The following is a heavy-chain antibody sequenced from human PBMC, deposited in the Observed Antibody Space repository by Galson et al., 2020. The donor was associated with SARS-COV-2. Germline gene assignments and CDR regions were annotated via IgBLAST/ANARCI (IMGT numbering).Heavy chain of an antibody. D-gene: IGHD2-15*01. Sequence: SETLSLTCTVSGGSISSYYWSWIRQPAGKGLEWIGRIYTSGSTNYNPSLKSRVTMSVDTSKNQFSLKLSSLTAADTAVYYCARDCSGGRCYPAGFDYWGQGTLVTVSS. CDR3: ARDCSGGRCYPAGFDY. J-gene: IGHJ4*02. V-gene: IGHV4-4*07. CDR1: GGSISSYY. CDR2: IYTSGST.